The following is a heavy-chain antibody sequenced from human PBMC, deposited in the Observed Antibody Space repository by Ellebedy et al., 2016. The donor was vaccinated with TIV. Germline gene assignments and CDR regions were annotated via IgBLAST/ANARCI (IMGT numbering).Heavy chain of an antibody. CDR1: GFALSSTG. V-gene: IGHV3-23*01. CDR2: ISADGGTT. J-gene: IGHJ4*02. Sequence: GESLKISCAASGFALSSTGMSWVRQAPGKGLWWVSGISADGGTTYYADSVEGRFNISRDNSKNTLYRQMNSLRAEDTAVYYCARDQLRCGGDCYSVPRYYFDYWGQGTPVTVSS. CDR3: ARDQLRCGGDCYSVPRYYFDY. D-gene: IGHD2-21*02.